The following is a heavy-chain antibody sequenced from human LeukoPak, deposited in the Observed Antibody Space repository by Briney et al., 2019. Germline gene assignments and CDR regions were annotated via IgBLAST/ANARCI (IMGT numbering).Heavy chain of an antibody. J-gene: IGHJ5*02. V-gene: IGHV1-46*01. CDR3: ARAPRDSSTMLDR. CDR1: GYTFTSYY. Sequence: ASVKVSCKASGYTFTSYYMHWVRQAPGQGLVWMGLINPSDGSTTYTHRFQGRVTVTRDTSTSTVYMDLSSLRSEDTAVYYCARAPRDSSTMLDRWGQGTLVTVSS. D-gene: IGHD6-13*01. CDR2: INPSDGST.